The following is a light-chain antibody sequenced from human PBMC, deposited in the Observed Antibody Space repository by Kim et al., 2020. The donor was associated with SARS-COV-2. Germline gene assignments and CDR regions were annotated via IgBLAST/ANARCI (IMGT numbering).Light chain of an antibody. CDR2: AAS. CDR1: KGISSS. CDR3: QQLNSYPLT. Sequence: GDRVTMKCRASKGISSSVAWYQQKPGKAPKLLIYAASTLPSGVPSRFSGSGSGTEVTLTISSLQPEDFATYHCQQLNSYPLTFGGGTKVDIK. J-gene: IGKJ4*01. V-gene: IGKV1-9*01.